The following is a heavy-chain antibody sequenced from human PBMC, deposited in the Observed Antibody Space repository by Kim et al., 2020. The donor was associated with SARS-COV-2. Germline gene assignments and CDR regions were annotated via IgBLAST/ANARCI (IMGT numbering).Heavy chain of an antibody. Sequence: GGSLRLSCAASGFTFSSYAMSWVRQAPGKGLEWVSAISGSGGSTYYADSVKGRFTISRDNSKNTLYLQMNSLRAEDTAVYYCAKTASDFWSGYYYYFDYWGQGTLVTVSS. D-gene: IGHD3-3*01. CDR1: GFTFSSYA. CDR3: AKTASDFWSGYYYYFDY. V-gene: IGHV3-23*01. J-gene: IGHJ4*02. CDR2: ISGSGGST.